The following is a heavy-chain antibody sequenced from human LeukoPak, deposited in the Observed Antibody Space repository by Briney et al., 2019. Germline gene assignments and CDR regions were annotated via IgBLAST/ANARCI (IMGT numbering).Heavy chain of an antibody. Sequence: SVKVSCKASGFTFTSSAMQWVRQARGQRLEWIGWIVVGSGNTNYAQKFQERVTITRDMSTSTAYMELSSLRSEDTAVYYCARERVAVASYDAFDIWGQGTMVTVSS. CDR3: ARERVAVASYDAFDI. J-gene: IGHJ3*02. CDR2: IVVGSGNT. V-gene: IGHV1-58*02. D-gene: IGHD6-19*01. CDR1: GFTFTSSA.